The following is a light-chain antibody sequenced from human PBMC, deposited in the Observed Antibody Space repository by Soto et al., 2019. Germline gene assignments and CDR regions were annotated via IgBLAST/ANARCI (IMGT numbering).Light chain of an antibody. CDR3: QQYNNWPPDRT. CDR2: GAS. Sequence: EIVMTQSPATLSVSPGERATLSCRASQSVGSNLAWYQQKPGQAPRLLIYGASTRATGIPARFSGSGSGTEFTLTISSLQSEDFAIYFCQQYNNWPPDRTFAPGTKVEIK. CDR1: QSVGSN. V-gene: IGKV3-15*01. J-gene: IGKJ1*01.